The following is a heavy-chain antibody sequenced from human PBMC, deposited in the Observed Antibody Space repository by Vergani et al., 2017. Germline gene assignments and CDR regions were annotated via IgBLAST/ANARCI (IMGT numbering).Heavy chain of an antibody. CDR1: GGSFSGYY. CDR3: ARGWGHGVVMEY. Sequence: QVQLQQWGAGLLKPSETLSLTCAVYGGSFSGYYWSWIRQPPGKGLEWIGSIYYSGSTYYNPSLKSRVTISVDTSKNQFSLKLSSVTAADTAVYYCARGWGHGVVMEYWGQGTLVTVSS. D-gene: IGHD3-3*01. V-gene: IGHV4-34*01. J-gene: IGHJ4*02. CDR2: IYYSGST.